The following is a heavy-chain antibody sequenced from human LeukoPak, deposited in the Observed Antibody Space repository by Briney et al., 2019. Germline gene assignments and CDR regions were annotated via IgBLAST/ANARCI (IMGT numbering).Heavy chain of an antibody. CDR1: GGSFSGYY. V-gene: IGHV4-34*01. CDR3: ARGRSGWLAFDY. D-gene: IGHD6-19*01. J-gene: IGHJ4*02. CDR2: NNESGRT. Sequence: KPSETLSLTCAVYGGSFSGYYWSWIRQSPGKGLEWIGENNESGRTNYNPSLKSRVTISVDTSKNQFSLKLSSVTAADTAVYYCARGRSGWLAFDYWGQGILVTVSS.